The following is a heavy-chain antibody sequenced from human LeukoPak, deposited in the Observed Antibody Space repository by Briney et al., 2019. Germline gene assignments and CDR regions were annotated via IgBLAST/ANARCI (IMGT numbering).Heavy chain of an antibody. CDR2: INTNTGNP. CDR3: ARRDGSGWFTFDY. Sequence: GASVKVSCKASGYTFTSYGINWVRQAPGQGLEWMGWINTNTGNPTYAQGFTGRFVFSLDTSASTAYLQISSLKAEDTAVYYCARRDGSGWFTFDYWGQGTLVTVSS. J-gene: IGHJ4*02. CDR1: GYTFTSYG. D-gene: IGHD6-19*01. V-gene: IGHV7-4-1*02.